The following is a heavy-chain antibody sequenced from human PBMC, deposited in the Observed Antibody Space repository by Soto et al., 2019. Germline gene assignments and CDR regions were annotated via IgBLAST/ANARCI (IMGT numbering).Heavy chain of an antibody. CDR3: ARVGDYYGSDTIPFDY. CDR2: IYYSGST. J-gene: IGHJ4*02. Sequence: SETLSLTCTVSGGSISSYYWSWIRQPPGKGLEWIGYIYYSGSTNYNPSLKSRVTISVDTSKNQFSLKLSSVTAADTAVYYCARVGDYYGSDTIPFDYWGKGKLRIVYS. V-gene: IGHV4-59*01. CDR1: GGSISSYY. D-gene: IGHD3-10*01.